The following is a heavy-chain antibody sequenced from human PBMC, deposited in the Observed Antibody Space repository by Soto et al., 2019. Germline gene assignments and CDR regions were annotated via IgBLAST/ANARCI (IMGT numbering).Heavy chain of an antibody. CDR1: GGSISNSNYY. V-gene: IGHV4-39*01. J-gene: IGHJ5*02. CDR3: APLFIAAAGGTNAVAP. CDR2: VYFTGSN. D-gene: IGHD6-13*01. Sequence: SETLSLTCNVSGGSISNSNYYWGWIRQPPGEGLEWIGTVYFTGSNYYNPSLKNRATISIDTSKNQFSLKLSSLTAADTAVYYCAPLFIAAAGGTNAVAPWGQGTLVTVSS.